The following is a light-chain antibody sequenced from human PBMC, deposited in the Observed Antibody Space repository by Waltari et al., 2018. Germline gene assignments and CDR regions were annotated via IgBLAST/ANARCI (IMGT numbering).Light chain of an antibody. Sequence: EIVLTQSPATLSLSPGDRATLSCRASQTVTPYLAWSQQKPGQAPRLLIYDASNRAAGIPARFRGSGSETDFTLTISSLEPEDSAVYYCQQRTNWPPLTFGGGTKVEIK. CDR2: DAS. CDR3: QQRTNWPPLT. J-gene: IGKJ4*01. CDR1: QTVTPY. V-gene: IGKV3-11*01.